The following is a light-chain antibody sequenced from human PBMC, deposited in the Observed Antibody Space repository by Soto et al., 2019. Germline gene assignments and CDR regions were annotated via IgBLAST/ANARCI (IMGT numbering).Light chain of an antibody. Sequence: QSALTQPRSVSGSPGQSVTISYTGTSRDVGGYNYVSWYQQHPGKAPKLMIFDVSKRPSGVPDRFSGSKSGNTASLTISGLQAEDEADYYCCSYAGSYVVFGGGTKLTVL. J-gene: IGLJ2*01. CDR1: SRDVGGYNY. CDR3: CSYAGSYVV. CDR2: DVS. V-gene: IGLV2-11*01.